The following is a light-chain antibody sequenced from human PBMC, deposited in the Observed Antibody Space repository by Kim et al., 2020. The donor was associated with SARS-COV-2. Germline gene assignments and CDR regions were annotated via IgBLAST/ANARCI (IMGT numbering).Light chain of an antibody. J-gene: IGLJ2*01. CDR3: HAWDRNTAI. CDR2: QNN. CDR1: KLGDKY. V-gene: IGLV3-1*01. Sequence: VSPGQTATITCSGDKLGDKYASWYQQRPGQSPVLVISQNNRRPSGIPERFSGSNSGNTATLTISGTQAMDEADYYCHAWDRNTAIFGGGTKLTVL.